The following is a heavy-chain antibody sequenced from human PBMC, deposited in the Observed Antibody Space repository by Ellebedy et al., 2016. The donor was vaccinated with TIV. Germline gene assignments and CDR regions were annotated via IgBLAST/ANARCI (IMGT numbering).Heavy chain of an antibody. D-gene: IGHD6-13*01. V-gene: IGHV3-30*02. J-gene: IGHJ4*02. CDR1: GFTFSSYG. CDR2: IRFDGNNK. CDR3: ATGRQQLVPYHFDY. Sequence: PGGSLRLSCAASGFTFSSYGMHWVRQAPGKGLEWVAFIRFDGNNKYYADSVKGRFTISRDNSKNTLYLQMSSLRVEDTAVYYCATGRQQLVPYHFDYWGQGTLVTVSS.